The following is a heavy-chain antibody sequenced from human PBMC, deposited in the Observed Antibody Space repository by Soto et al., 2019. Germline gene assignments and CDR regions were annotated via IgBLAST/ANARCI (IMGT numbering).Heavy chain of an antibody. CDR3: ASSHRGVLVY. V-gene: IGHV3-30-3*01. J-gene: IGHJ4*02. CDR1: GFTFSSYA. CDR2: ISYDGSNK. Sequence: GGSLRLSCAASGFTFSSYAMHWVRQAPGKGLEWVAVISYDGSNKYYAGSVKGRFTISRDNSKNTLYLQMNSLRAEDTAVYYCASSHRGVLVYWGQGTLVTVSS. D-gene: IGHD3-10*01.